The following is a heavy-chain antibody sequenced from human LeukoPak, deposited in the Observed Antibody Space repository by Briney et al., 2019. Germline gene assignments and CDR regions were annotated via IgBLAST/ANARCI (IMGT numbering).Heavy chain of an antibody. CDR1: GFTFSSYE. Sequence: GGSLRLSCAASGFTFSSYEMNWVRQAPGKGLEWVSYISHTGTTMYYADSVKGRFTLSRDNARNSLYLQMNSLRAEDAAVYYCARGHWGLDSWGQGTLVSVSS. V-gene: IGHV3-48*03. CDR2: ISHTGTTM. D-gene: IGHD7-27*01. J-gene: IGHJ4*02. CDR3: ARGHWGLDS.